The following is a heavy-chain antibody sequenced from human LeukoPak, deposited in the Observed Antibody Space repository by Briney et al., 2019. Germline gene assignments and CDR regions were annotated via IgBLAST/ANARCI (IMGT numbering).Heavy chain of an antibody. J-gene: IGHJ4*02. CDR1: GFTFSSYS. CDR3: AKEQMMYSSSPFDY. D-gene: IGHD6-19*01. Sequence: GGSLRLSCAASGFTFSSYSFNWVRQAPGKGLEWVSAISTGGVNTYYTDSVKGRFTISRDNSKNTLYLQMNSLRAEDTAVYFCAKEQMMYSSSPFDYWGQGTLVTVSA. CDR2: ISTGGVNT. V-gene: IGHV3-23*01.